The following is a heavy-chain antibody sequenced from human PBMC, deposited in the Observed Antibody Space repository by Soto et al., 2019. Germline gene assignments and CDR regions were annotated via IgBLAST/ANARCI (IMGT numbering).Heavy chain of an antibody. CDR2: ISAYNGNT. V-gene: IGHV1-18*04. Sequence: QVQLVQSGAEVKKPGASVKVSCKASGYTFTSYGISWVRQAPGQGLEWMGWISAYNGNTNYAQKLQVRVTITTDTSTSTAYRERRSLRTDDTAVYYCAREGPFYGDYLPTTVGMDVWVQGPTVTVSS. CDR3: AREGPFYGDYLPTTVGMDV. J-gene: IGHJ6*02. D-gene: IGHD4-17*01. CDR1: GYTFTSYG.